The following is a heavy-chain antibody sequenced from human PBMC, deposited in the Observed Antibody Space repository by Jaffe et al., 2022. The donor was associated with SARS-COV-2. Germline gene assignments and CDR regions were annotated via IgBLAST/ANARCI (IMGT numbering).Heavy chain of an antibody. V-gene: IGHV3-13*01. CDR1: GFTFSSYD. J-gene: IGHJ5*02. D-gene: IGHD2-15*01. CDR2: IGTSGDT. CDR3: AKGAGYS. Sequence: EVQLVDSGGGLVQPGGSLRLSCAASGFTFSSYDMHWVRQATGKGLEWVSAIGTSGDTYYLDSVKGRFTISRENAKNSLYLQMNSLRVGDTAVYYCAKGAGYSLGQGTLVTVSS.